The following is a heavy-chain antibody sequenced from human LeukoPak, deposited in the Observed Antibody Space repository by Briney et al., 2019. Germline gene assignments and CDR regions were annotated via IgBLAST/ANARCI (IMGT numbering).Heavy chain of an antibody. CDR3: ARGQLQLSN. D-gene: IGHD6-13*01. V-gene: IGHV4-34*01. J-gene: IGHJ4*02. Sequence: KPSETLSLTCAVYGGSFNGYYWTWIRQPPGKGLEWIGEINHSGSTDYNPSLKSRVTISVDTSKNQFSLKLNSVTAADTAVYYCARGQLQLSNWGQGSLVIVSS. CDR2: INHSGST. CDR1: GGSFNGYY.